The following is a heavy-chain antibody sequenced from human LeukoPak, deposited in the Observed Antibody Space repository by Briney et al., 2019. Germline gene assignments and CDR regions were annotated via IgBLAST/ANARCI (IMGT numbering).Heavy chain of an antibody. CDR1: GYTFTDYY. J-gene: IGHJ5*02. CDR2: VNPNSGGT. CDR3: ARDNSMHERGWWFDP. V-gene: IGHV1-2*02. Sequence: ASVKVSCKASGYTFTDYYMHWVRQAPGQGLEWMGWVNPNSGGTNYAQRFQGRVTMTRDTSISTAYMELSSLKSDDTAVYYCARDNSMHERGWWFDPWGRGTLVTVSS. D-gene: IGHD4-23*01.